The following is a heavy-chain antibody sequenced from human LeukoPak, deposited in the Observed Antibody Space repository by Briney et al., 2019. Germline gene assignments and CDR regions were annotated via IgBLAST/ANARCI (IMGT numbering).Heavy chain of an antibody. V-gene: IGHV1-18*03. Sequence: ASVTVSFTSSGYIFTTYGISWVRQAPGHGREWMGWISAYSGNTNYAQKFQGRVTMTTDTSTSTAYMELRRLRSDDMALYYCARDGTTATRFFDFWGEGTLVTVSS. CDR1: GYIFTTYG. CDR3: ARDGTTATRFFDF. J-gene: IGHJ4*02. D-gene: IGHD1-1*01. CDR2: ISAYSGNT.